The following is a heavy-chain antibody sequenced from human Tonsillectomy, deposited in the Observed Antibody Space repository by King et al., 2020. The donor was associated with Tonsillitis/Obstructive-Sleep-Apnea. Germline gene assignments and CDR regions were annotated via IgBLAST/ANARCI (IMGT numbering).Heavy chain of an antibody. Sequence: QLQESGPGLVKPSETLSLTCTVSGGSISSSSYYWGWIRQPPGKGLEWIGSIYYSGSTYYNPSLKSRVTISVDTSKNQFSLKLSSVTAADTAVYYCAILGYSYGIGYWGQGTLVTVSS. CDR1: GGSISSSSYY. J-gene: IGHJ4*02. CDR3: AILGYSYGIGY. CDR2: IYYSGST. V-gene: IGHV4-39*01. D-gene: IGHD5-18*01.